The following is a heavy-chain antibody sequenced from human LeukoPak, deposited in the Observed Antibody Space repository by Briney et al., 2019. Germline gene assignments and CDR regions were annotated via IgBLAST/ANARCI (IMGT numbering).Heavy chain of an antibody. V-gene: IGHV1-8*03. J-gene: IGHJ4*02. CDR2: MNPNSGNT. CDR1: GYTFTSYD. D-gene: IGHD2-15*01. CDR3: ARSSHCSGGSCYFVDY. Sequence: ASVKVSCKASGYTFTSYDINWVRQATGQGLEWMGWMNPNSGNTGYAQKFQGRVTITRNTSISTAYMELSSLRSEDTAVYYCARSSHCSGGSCYFVDYWGQGTLATVSS.